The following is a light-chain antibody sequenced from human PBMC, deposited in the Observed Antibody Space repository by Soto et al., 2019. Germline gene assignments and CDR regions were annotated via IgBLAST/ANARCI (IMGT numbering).Light chain of an antibody. CDR2: DAS. CDR3: QQYDKPPIT. V-gene: IGKV1-33*01. J-gene: IGKJ5*01. Sequence: DIQMTQSPSTLSASVGKSSTITCQESQDIRNYLNWSPQPLGKAPKIXIYDASNLETGVPSRISGRGARTDFTFTISSLQPEDIATDDCQQYDKPPITFGQGTRLEIK. CDR1: QDIRNY.